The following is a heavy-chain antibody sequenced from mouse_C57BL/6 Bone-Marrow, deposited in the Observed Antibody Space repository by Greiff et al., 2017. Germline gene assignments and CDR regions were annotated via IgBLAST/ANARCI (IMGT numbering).Heavy chain of an antibody. V-gene: IGHV5-4*01. CDR1: GFTFSSYA. Sequence: EVQGVESGGGLVKPGGSLKLSCAASGFTFSSYAMSWVRQTPEKRLEWVATISDGGSYTYYPDNVKGRFTISRDNAKNNLYLQMSHLKSEDTAMYYCAREINYYAMDYWGQGTSVTVSS. CDR2: ISDGGSYT. D-gene: IGHD2-4*01. CDR3: AREINYYAMDY. J-gene: IGHJ4*01.